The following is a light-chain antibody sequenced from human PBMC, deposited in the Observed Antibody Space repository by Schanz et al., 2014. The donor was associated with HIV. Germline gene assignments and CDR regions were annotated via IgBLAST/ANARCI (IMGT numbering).Light chain of an antibody. CDR3: QQYGSSPL. Sequence: EIVLTQSPGTLSLSPGERATLSCRASQSVSSNLAWYQQKPGQSPRLLIYGASNRATGIPDRFSGSGSGTDFTLTISRLEPEDFAVYYCQQYGSSPLFGPGTKVDIK. J-gene: IGKJ3*01. CDR2: GAS. V-gene: IGKV3-20*01. CDR1: QSVSSN.